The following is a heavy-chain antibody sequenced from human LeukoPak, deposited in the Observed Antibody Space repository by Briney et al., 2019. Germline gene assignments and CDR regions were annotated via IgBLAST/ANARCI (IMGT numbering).Heavy chain of an antibody. J-gene: IGHJ4*02. D-gene: IGHD3-22*01. V-gene: IGHV3-15*01. CDR1: GFTFSNAW. Sequence: GGSLRLSRAASGFTFSNAWMSWVRQAPGTGLEWVGRIKSKTDGGTTDYAAPVKGRFTISRDDSKNTLYLQMNSLKTEDTAVYYCTTIRTLYYYDSSGYYDYWGQGTLVTVSS. CDR3: TTIRTLYYYDSSGYYDY. CDR2: IKSKTDGGTT.